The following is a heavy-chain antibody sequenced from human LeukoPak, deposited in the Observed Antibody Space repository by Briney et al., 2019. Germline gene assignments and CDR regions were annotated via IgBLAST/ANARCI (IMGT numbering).Heavy chain of an antibody. J-gene: IGHJ5*02. CDR2: IIPIFGTA. D-gene: IGHD2-15*01. CDR3: ARAPGYCSGGSCPFDP. V-gene: IGHV1-69*06. Sequence: GASVKVSCKASGGTFSSYAISWVRQAPGQGLEWMGGIIPIFGTANYAQKFQGRVTITADKSTSTAYMELSSLRSEGTAVYYCARAPGYCSGGSCPFDPWGQGTLVTVSS. CDR1: GGTFSSYA.